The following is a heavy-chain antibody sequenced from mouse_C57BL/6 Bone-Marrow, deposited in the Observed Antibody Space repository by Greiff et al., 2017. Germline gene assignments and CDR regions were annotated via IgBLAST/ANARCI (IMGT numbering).Heavy chain of an antibody. J-gene: IGHJ4*01. D-gene: IGHD1-1*01. CDR2: ISSGGSYT. Sequence: EVKLVESGGDLVKPGASLKLSCAASGFTFSSYGMSWVRQTPDKRLEWVATISSGGSYTYYPDSVKGRFTITRDNAKNTLYLQMSSLKSEDTAMYYCARPNYYGSSYEAMDYWGQGTSVTVSS. CDR1: GFTFSSYG. CDR3: ARPNYYGSSYEAMDY. V-gene: IGHV5-6*01.